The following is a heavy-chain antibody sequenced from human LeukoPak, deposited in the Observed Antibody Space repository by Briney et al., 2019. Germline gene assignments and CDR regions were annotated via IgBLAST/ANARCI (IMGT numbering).Heavy chain of an antibody. V-gene: IGHV3-7*01. CDR2: IKQDGSGK. CDR1: GFTFSSYR. CDR3: ARDNRTFDY. D-gene: IGHD2/OR15-2a*01. Sequence: GGSLRLSCAASGFTFSSYRMNWVRQAPGKGLEWVANIKQDGSGKYYVDSVKGRFTISRDNAKNSLFLQMNSLRAEDTAVYYCARDNRTFDYWRQGTLVTLSS. J-gene: IGHJ4*02.